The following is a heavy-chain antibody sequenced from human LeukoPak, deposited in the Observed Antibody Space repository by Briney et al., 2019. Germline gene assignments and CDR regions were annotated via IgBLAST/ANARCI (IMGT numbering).Heavy chain of an antibody. V-gene: IGHV1-46*03. Sequence: ASVKVSCKASGYTFTSYYMHWVRQAPGQGLEWMGIINPSGGSTSYAQRFQGRVTMTRDTSTSTVYMELSSLRSEDTAVYYCAREPGGKGARGAFDIWGQGTMVTVSS. CDR3: AREPGGKGARGAFDI. J-gene: IGHJ3*02. CDR2: INPSGGST. CDR1: GYTFTSYY. D-gene: IGHD1-26*01.